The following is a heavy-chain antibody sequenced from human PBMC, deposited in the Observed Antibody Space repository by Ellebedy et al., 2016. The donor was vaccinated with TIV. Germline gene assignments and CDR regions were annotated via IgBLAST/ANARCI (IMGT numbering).Heavy chain of an antibody. D-gene: IGHD3-22*01. CDR2: ISAGGDST. V-gene: IGHV3-23*01. CDR3: ARNRNDFDANGYWNY. J-gene: IGHJ4*02. CDR1: GFTFYSHA. Sequence: GGSLRLSCAGSGFTFYSHAMSWVRQTPGKGLEWVSVISAGGDSTEYGDSVKGRFTISRDNSKNTLYLQMNSLSAEDTAVYYCARNRNDFDANGYWNYWGPGAQVTVSS.